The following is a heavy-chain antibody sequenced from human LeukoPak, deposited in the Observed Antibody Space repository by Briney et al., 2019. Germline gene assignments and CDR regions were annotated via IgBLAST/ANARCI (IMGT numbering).Heavy chain of an antibody. CDR2: ISETGRST. J-gene: IGHJ6*03. CDR1: GFTFSTFA. CDR3: AKDVNSSGWWNYYYYMDV. D-gene: IGHD3-22*01. Sequence: PGGSLRLSCVASGFTFSTFAMNWVRQAPGKGLEWVSTISETGRSTYYADSVKGQFTISRDNSKNTLYLQMNSLRAEDTAVYYCAKDVNSSGWWNYYYYMDVWGKGTTVTVSS. V-gene: IGHV3-23*01.